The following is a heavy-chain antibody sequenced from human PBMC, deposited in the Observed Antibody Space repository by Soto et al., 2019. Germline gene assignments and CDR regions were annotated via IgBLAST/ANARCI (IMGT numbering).Heavy chain of an antibody. Sequence: EVQLVESGGGLVQPGGSLRLSCAASGFTVSTRYMSWVRQPPGKGLEWVSVIYSGGSTFYADSVRGRFTISRDNSKNTVNLQMNSLRAEDTAVYYCSRDPWAADYWGQGTLVTVSS. V-gene: IGHV3-66*01. D-gene: IGHD3-16*01. J-gene: IGHJ4*02. CDR3: SRDPWAADY. CDR2: IYSGGST. CDR1: GFTVSTRY.